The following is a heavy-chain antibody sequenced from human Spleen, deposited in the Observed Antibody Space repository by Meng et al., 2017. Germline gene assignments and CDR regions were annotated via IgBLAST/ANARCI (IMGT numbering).Heavy chain of an antibody. D-gene: IGHD6-19*01. CDR3: ARDRGAVVGACVDY. CDR1: GGSFSDYY. CDR2: INHSGST. J-gene: IGHJ4*02. Sequence: GSLRLSCVVSGGSFSDYYWSWIRQHPGKGLEWIGEINHSGSTNYNPSLRSRVTISMDTSKNQFSLKLNSVTAADTAVYYCARDRGAVVGACVDYWGQGTLVTVSS. V-gene: IGHV4-34*01.